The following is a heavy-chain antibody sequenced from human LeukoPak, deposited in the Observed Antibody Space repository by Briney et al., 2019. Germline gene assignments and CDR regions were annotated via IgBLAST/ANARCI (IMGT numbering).Heavy chain of an antibody. D-gene: IGHD1-1*01. CDR1: GFTFRNYG. Sequence: PGGSLRLSCAASGFTFRNYGLHYVRQAPGGGLEWLAVISDDGTKRNYADSVVGRFTISRDKSNNTLYLQMNSLRVEDTAVYYCAKVDYWSPENYFDSWGQGTLVTVSS. CDR2: ISDDGTKR. V-gene: IGHV3-30*18. CDR3: AKVDYWSPENYFDS. J-gene: IGHJ4*02.